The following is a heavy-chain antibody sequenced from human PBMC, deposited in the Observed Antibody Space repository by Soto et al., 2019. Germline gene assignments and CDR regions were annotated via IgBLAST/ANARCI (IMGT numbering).Heavy chain of an antibody. J-gene: IGHJ5*02. D-gene: IGHD2-2*02. CDR3: SRAGSRAAIGGFDH. CDR2: IIPIFGTA. Sequence: QVQLVQSGAEVKKPGSSVKVSCKASGGTFSSYAISWVRQAPGQGLEWMGGIIPIFGTANYAQKFQGRDTITADEYKSTSYMEMGSRSLEDAAVYYCSRAGSRAAIGGFDHWGQGTLVTVSS. V-gene: IGHV1-69*12. CDR1: GGTFSSYA.